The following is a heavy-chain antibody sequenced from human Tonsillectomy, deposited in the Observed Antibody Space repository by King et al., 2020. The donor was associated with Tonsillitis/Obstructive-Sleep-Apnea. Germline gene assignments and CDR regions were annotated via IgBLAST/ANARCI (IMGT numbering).Heavy chain of an antibody. J-gene: IGHJ4*02. CDR1: GFTFSTYS. CDR2: INSRSTLM. CDR3: ARDPSLGSADRGY. V-gene: IGHV3-48*01. D-gene: IGHD2-2*01. Sequence: VQLVESGGGLVQPGGSLRLSCAASGFTFSTYSMIWVRQAPGKGLEWVSYINSRSTLMYYADSVKGRFTISRDKAKNSLYLQMNSLRAEDTAMYYCARDPSLGSADRGYWGQGTLVTVSS.